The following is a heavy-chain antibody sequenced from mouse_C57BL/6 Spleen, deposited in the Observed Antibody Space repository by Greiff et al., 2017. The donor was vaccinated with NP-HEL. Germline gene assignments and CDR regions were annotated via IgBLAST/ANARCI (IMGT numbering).Heavy chain of an antibody. CDR1: GYTFTDYN. J-gene: IGHJ2*01. V-gene: IGHV1-18*01. CDR3: ARRRFHFDY. Sequence: QLQQSGPELVKPGASVKIPCKASGYTFTDYNMDWVKQSHGKSLVWIGDIYPNNGGTIYNQKFKGKATLTVDKSSSTAYMELRSLTSEDTSVYYCARRRFHFDYWGQGTTLTVSS. CDR2: IYPNNGGT.